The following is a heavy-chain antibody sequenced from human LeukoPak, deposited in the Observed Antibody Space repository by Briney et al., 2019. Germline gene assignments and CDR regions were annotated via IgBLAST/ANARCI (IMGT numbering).Heavy chain of an antibody. CDR3: ARHALATVTDPSFDY. J-gene: IGHJ4*02. CDR2: LDHSGST. CDR1: GGSISTPGYY. D-gene: IGHD2-21*02. V-gene: IGHV4-39*01. Sequence: SETLSLTCTVSGGSISTPGYYWGWIRQPPGKGLEWIGSLDHSGSTYYNPSLKSRATISVATSKNQCSLKLRSVPAADTAVFYCARHALATVTDPSFDYWGQGTLVTVSS.